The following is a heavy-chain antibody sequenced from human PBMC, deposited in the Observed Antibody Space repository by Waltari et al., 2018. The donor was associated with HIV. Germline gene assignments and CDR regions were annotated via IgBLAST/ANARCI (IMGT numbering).Heavy chain of an antibody. CDR2: ISAYNGDT. J-gene: IGHJ4*02. Sequence: QVQLVQSGAELKKPGASVTVSCKASGYTFTSYGITWVRQAPGKGLEWMGWISAYNGDTYYSQHLQNRVTLTTDTSTSTAYMELRTRRSDDTAVYYCARGMGGGSYYPDFYFDYWGLGTLVTVSS. V-gene: IGHV1-18*01. CDR3: ARGMGGGSYYPDFYFDY. CDR1: GYTFTSYG. D-gene: IGHD1-26*01.